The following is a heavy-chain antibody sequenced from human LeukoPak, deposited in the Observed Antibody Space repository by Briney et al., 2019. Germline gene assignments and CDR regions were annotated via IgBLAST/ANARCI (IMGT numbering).Heavy chain of an antibody. V-gene: IGHV4-30-2*01. J-gene: IGHJ4*02. CDR1: GGSISSGGYS. Sequence: SETLSLTCAVSGGSISSGGYSWSWIRQPPGKGLEWIGHIYHSGSTYYNPSLKSRVTISVDRSKNQFSLKLSSVTAADTAVYYCARIYCSGGSCYVDYWGQGTLVTVSS. CDR3: ARIYCSGGSCYVDY. D-gene: IGHD2-15*01. CDR2: IYHSGST.